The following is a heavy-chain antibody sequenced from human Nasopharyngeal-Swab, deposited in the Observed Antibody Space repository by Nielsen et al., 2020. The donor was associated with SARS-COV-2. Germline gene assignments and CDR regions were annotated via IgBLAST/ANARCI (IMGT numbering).Heavy chain of an antibody. Sequence: GESLKISCAASGFTFSSYSMNWIRQAPGKGLEWISYISSTTYTTYYVDSVKGRFTISRDNAKNSLYLQMNSLRDEDTAVYYCARVNWNYMLRGAFDIWGQGTMVTVSS. CDR3: ARVNWNYMLRGAFDI. CDR2: ISSTTYTT. D-gene: IGHD1-7*01. CDR1: GFTFSSYS. V-gene: IGHV3-48*02. J-gene: IGHJ3*02.